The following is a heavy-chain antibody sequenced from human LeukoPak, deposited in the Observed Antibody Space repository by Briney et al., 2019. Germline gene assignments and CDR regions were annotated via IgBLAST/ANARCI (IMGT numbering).Heavy chain of an antibody. Sequence: SETLSLTCLVSGGSISSTSYYWGWIRQSPGRGLEWIGSFYYTGSIFDNRSLRSRVTISIDKSKNQFSLKLSSVTAADTAVYYCARGENCSGGSCHHFDIWGQGTMVTVSS. CDR3: ARGENCSGGSCHHFDI. J-gene: IGHJ3*02. CDR2: FYYTGSI. V-gene: IGHV4-39*07. D-gene: IGHD2-15*01. CDR1: GGSISSTSYY.